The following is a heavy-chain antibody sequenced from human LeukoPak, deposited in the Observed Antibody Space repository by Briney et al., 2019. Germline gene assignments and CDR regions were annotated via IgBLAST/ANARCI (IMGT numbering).Heavy chain of an antibody. D-gene: IGHD1-26*01. V-gene: IGHV1-2*02. CDR2: INPNSDGT. Sequence: ASVKVSCKASGYTFTDYYMHWVRQAPGQGLEWMGWINPNSDGTNYAQKFQGRVTMTRDTSISTAYMELSRLRSDDTAVSYCAREGPIVGATHLVDYWGQGPLVPVSS. CDR1: GYTFTDYY. J-gene: IGHJ4*02. CDR3: AREGPIVGATHLVDY.